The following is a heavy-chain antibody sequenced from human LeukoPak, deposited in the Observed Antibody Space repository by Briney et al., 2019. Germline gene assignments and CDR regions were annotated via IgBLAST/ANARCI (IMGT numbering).Heavy chain of an antibody. J-gene: IGHJ6*02. CDR2: INGDGTST. Sequence: GGSLRLSCAASGFTFSSYWMHWVRQAPGKGLVWVSRINGDGTSTTYADSVKGRFTISRDNAKNTLYLQMNGLRAEDTAVYYCARVPSIAATGNYYYFYGMDVWGQGTTVTVSS. CDR3: ARVPSIAATGNYYYFYGMDV. D-gene: IGHD6-13*01. V-gene: IGHV3-74*01. CDR1: GFTFSSYW.